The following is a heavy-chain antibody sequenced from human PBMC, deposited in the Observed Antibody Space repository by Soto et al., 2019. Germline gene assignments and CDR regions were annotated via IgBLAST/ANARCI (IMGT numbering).Heavy chain of an antibody. CDR1: GGPVNGYY. CDR3: ARVYGSGSLTNWFDP. Sequence: PSETLALTCAVYGGPVNGYYWNWIRQPPGKGLEWIGYIYYSGTTNYNPSLMSRVTISVDTSKNHFSLKLTSVTAADTAVYYCARVYGSGSLTNWFDPWGRGTLVTVSS. J-gene: IGHJ5*02. CDR2: IYYSGTT. D-gene: IGHD3-10*01. V-gene: IGHV4-59*02.